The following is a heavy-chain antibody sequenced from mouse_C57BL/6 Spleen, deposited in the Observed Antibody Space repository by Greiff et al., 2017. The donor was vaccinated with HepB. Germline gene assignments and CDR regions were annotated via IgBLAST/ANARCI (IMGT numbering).Heavy chain of an antibody. CDR3: ARSNGNYWYFDV. Sequence: QVQLQQSGAELVKPGASVKISCKASGYAFSSYCMNWVKQRPGKGLEWIGQIYPGDGDTNYNGKFKGKATLTADKSSSTAYMQLSSLTSEDSAVYFCARSNGNYWYFDVWGTGTTVTVSS. D-gene: IGHD2-1*01. V-gene: IGHV1-80*01. CDR2: IYPGDGDT. CDR1: GYAFSSYC. J-gene: IGHJ1*03.